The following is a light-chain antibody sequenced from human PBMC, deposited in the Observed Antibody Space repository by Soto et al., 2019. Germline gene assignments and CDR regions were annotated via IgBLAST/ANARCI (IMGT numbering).Light chain of an antibody. CDR2: DAS. CDR3: QQRSNLAWLT. Sequence: EIVLTQSPATLSLSPGERATLSCRASQSVSSYLAWYQQKPGQAPRLLIYDASNRATGIPARFSGSGSGTDFTLTISSLEPEDFAVYYCQQRSNLAWLTFGGGTKVEIK. V-gene: IGKV3-11*01. J-gene: IGKJ4*01. CDR1: QSVSSY.